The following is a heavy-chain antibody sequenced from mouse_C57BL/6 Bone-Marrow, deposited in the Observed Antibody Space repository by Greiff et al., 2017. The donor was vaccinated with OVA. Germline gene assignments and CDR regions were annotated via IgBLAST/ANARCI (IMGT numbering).Heavy chain of an antibody. CDR1: GFTFSSYA. Sequence: EVQVVESGGGLVKPGWSLKLSCAASGFTFSSYAMSWVRQTPEKRLEWVATISDGGSYTYYPDNVKGRFTISRDNAKNNLYLQMSHLKSEDTAMYYCAREGPIYYGSSYGAMDYWGQGTSVTVSS. CDR3: AREGPIYYGSSYGAMDY. CDR2: ISDGGSYT. D-gene: IGHD1-1*01. V-gene: IGHV5-4*01. J-gene: IGHJ4*01.